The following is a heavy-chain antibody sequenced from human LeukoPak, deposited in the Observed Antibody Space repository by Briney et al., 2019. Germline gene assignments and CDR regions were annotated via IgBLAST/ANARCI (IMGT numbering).Heavy chain of an antibody. V-gene: IGHV5-51*01. CDR2: IYPGDSDT. CDR1: GYSFTSYW. J-gene: IGHJ6*02. CDR3: ARLTGNARATQSYYYYGMDV. D-gene: IGHD1-20*01. Sequence: GESLKISCKGSGYSFTSYWIGWVRQTPGKGLEWMVIIYPGDSDTRYSPSFQGQVTISADKSISTAYLQWSSLKASDTAMYYCARLTGNARATQSYYYYGMDVWGQGTTVTVSS.